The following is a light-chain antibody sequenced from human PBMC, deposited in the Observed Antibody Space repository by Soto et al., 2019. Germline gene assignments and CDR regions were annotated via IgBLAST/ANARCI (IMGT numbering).Light chain of an antibody. CDR3: CSYAGSATSGG. CDR2: EGS. V-gene: IGLV2-23*01. J-gene: IGLJ3*02. Sequence: QSALTQPASVSGSPGQSITISCTGTSSDVGSYNLVSWYQQYPGKAPKLMIYEGSKRPSGVSNRFSGSKSGNTASLTISGLQAEDEADYFCCSYAGSATSGGFGGGTKLTVL. CDR1: SSDVGSYNL.